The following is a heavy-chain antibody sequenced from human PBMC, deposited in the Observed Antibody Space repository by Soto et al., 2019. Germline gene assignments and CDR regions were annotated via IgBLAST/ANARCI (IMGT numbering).Heavy chain of an antibody. J-gene: IGHJ4*02. D-gene: IGHD2-8*02. V-gene: IGHV5-51*01. CDR3: ASSVLVTSTMNYFDL. Sequence: KISCQASGYSFSNFWIAWVRQMPVEGLEWLGIIYPDDSDTRYSPSFLGQVTISADKSIKTTYLQWSSLKASDTAIYFCASSVLVTSTMNYFDLWGQGTLVTVSS. CDR1: GYSFSNFW. CDR2: IYPDDSDT.